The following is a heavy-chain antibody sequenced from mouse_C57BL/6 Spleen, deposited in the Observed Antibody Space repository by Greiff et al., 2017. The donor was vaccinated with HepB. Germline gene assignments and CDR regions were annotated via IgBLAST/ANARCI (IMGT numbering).Heavy chain of an antibody. CDR3: ARLDYYGSSYVLYAMDY. J-gene: IGHJ4*01. D-gene: IGHD1-1*01. V-gene: IGHV1-81*01. CDR2: IYPRSGNT. CDR1: GYTFTSYG. Sequence: QVQLQQSGAELARPGASVKLSCKASGYTFTSYGISWVKQRTGQGLEWIGEIYPRSGNTYYNEKFKGKATLTADKSSSTAYMELRSLTSEDTAIYYCARLDYYGSSYVLYAMDYWGQGTSVTVSS.